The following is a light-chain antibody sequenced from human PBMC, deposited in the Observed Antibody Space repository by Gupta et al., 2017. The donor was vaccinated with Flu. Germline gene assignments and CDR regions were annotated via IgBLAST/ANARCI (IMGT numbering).Light chain of an antibody. CDR1: HDISHY. CDR2: DAS. Sequence: DIQMTQSPSSLSASVGHRVTITCQASHDISHYLNWYQHKPGKAPRLLIYDASKLEIGVPSRFSGSGSGIHFSLTINSLQPEDIATYYCQQDDTLPLTFGAGTKV. CDR3: QQDDTLPLT. J-gene: IGKJ3*01. V-gene: IGKV1-33*01.